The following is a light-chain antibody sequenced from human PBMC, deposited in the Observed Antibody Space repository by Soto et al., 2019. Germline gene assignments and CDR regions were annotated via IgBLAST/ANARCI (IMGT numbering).Light chain of an antibody. CDR1: QSLLHSNGYNY. Sequence: DIVMTQSPLSLPVTPGEPASISCRSSQSLLHSNGYNYLDWYLQKPGQSPQLLIHLGSNRDSGVPARFSGSGSGTDFALKISRVEAEDVGVYYCMQGTHWPITFGQGTRLEIK. CDR3: MQGTHWPIT. J-gene: IGKJ5*01. CDR2: LGS. V-gene: IGKV2-28*01.